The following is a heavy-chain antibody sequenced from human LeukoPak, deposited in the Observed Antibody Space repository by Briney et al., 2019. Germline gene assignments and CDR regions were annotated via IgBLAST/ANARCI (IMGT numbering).Heavy chain of an antibody. V-gene: IGHV4-30-2*03. CDR3: ARHLAARSQQLETTGVDY. CDR1: GGSISSGGYS. CDR2: IYQSGST. D-gene: IGHD6-13*01. J-gene: IGHJ4*02. Sequence: SQTLSLTCAVSGGSISSGGYSWNWIRQPPGKGLEWIGYIYQSGSTYYNPSLKSRVTISVDTSKNQFSLKLSSVTAADTAVYYCARHLAARSQQLETTGVDYWGQGTLVTVSS.